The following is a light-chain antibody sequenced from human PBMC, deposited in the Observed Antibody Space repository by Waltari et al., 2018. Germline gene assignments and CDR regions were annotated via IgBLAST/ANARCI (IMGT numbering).Light chain of an antibody. J-gene: IGLJ3*02. V-gene: IGLV3-21*04. CDR1: ILGIKS. Sequence: SFVLTQPPSVSVAPGETARIPWQGTILGIKSVHWYPQKSGQAPVLVIYYDVDRPSGIPERFSGSKSGNTATLTISKAVAGDEADYYCQIWHGNDYHWVFGGGTRVTVL. CDR3: QIWHGNDYHWV. CDR2: YDV.